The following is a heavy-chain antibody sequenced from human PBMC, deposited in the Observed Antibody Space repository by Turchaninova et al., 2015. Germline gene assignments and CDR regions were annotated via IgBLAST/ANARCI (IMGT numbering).Heavy chain of an antibody. CDR2: NKAKPERSTT. Sequence: EVQLVESGGGLVQPGGSLRLSCAASGFAFTTAWMSWVRQAPGTGLEWVGRNKAKPERSTTDYVAPVKDRFTMSRDYSKYTLYLQISNLNTEDSAVYYCTLLYYSDLAFWGKGTTVTVAS. CDR1: GFAFTTAW. D-gene: IGHD2-15*01. J-gene: IGHJ6*03. CDR3: TLLYYSDLAF. V-gene: IGHV3-15*01.